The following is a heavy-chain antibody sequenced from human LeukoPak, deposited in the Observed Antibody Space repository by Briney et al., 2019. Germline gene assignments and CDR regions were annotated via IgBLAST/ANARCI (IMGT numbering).Heavy chain of an antibody. Sequence: GGSLRLSCAASGFTFSTYNMNWVRQAPGKGLEWVSSISSSSNYIYYADSVKGRFTISRDNAKNSLYLQMNSLRAEDTDVYYCARDVGASAPDAFGIWRQGTVGTVSS. CDR2: ISSSSNYI. CDR3: ARDVGASAPDAFGI. D-gene: IGHD1-26*01. CDR1: GFTFSTYN. J-gene: IGHJ3*02. V-gene: IGHV3-21*01.